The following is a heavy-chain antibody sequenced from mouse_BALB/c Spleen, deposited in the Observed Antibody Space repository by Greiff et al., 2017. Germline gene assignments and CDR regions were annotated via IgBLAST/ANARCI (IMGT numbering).Heavy chain of an antibody. D-gene: IGHD1-2*01. CDR2: IDPYDSET. CDR3: AREPKRATATRYFDV. J-gene: IGHJ1*01. CDR1: GYTFTSYW. Sequence: QVHVKQSGAELVRPGASVKLSCKASGYTFTSYWMNWVKQRPEQGLEWIGRIDPYDSETHYNQKFKDKAILTVDKSSSTAYMQLSSLTSEDSAVYYCAREPKRATATRYFDVWGAGTTVTVSS. V-gene: IGHV1-74*01.